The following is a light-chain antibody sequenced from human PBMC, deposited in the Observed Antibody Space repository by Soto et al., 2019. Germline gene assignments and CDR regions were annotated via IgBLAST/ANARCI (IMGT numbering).Light chain of an antibody. Sequence: AIQMTQSPSSLSASVGDRVTITCRASQGIRNDLGWYQQKPGKAPRLLTYAASTLQSGVPPRFSGSGSGTDFTLTIGGLQPEDFATYYCLHDYDYPLTFGGGTKVEIK. CDR3: LHDYDYPLT. CDR2: AAS. V-gene: IGKV1-6*01. J-gene: IGKJ4*01. CDR1: QGIRND.